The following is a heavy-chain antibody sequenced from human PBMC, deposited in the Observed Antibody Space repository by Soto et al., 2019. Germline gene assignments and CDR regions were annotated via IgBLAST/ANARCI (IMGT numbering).Heavy chain of an antibody. D-gene: IGHD5-18*01. V-gene: IGHV3-30-3*01. J-gene: IGHJ6*02. CDR1: GFTFSSYA. Sequence: QVQLVESGGGVVQPGRSLRLSCAASGFTFSSYAMHWVRQAPGKGLEWVAVISYDGSNKYYADSVKGRFTISRDNSKNPLYLQMNSLRAEDTAVYYCARDRIQLWLRVDDYYYGMDVWGQGTTVTVSS. CDR2: ISYDGSNK. CDR3: ARDRIQLWLRVDDYYYGMDV.